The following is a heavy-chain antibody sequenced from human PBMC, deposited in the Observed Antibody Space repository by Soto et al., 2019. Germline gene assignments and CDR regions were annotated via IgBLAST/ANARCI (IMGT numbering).Heavy chain of an antibody. CDR2: ISAYNGHA. V-gene: IGHV1-18*01. CDR1: GYTFNTYG. D-gene: IGHD2-21*01. Sequence: QVQLVQSGAEVKRPGASVRVSCKASGYTFNTYGIRWVRQAPGQGLEWMGWISAYNGHADYAQKFQVRVTMITAPSTNTVSMELRCLRSDDTAVYYCAGGRTCGARDFDYWGQGTLVTVSS. J-gene: IGHJ4*02. CDR3: AGGRTCGARDFDY.